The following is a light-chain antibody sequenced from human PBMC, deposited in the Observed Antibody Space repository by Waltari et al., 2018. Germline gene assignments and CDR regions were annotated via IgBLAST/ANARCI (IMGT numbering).Light chain of an antibody. V-gene: IGLV2-14*03. CDR2: DFS. CDR3: STYTSTNTWV. J-gene: IGLJ3*02. Sequence: QSALTQPASVSGSPGQSITISCTGTSSDVGGYNYVSWYQQHPGKAPKVMIYDFSNRPSGVSNRFSGSKSGNTASLTISGLQAEDEADYYCSTYTSTNTWVFGGGTRLTVL. CDR1: SSDVGGYNY.